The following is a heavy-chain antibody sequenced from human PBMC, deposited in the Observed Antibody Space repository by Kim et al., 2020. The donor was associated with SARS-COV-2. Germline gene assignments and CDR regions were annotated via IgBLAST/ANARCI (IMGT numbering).Heavy chain of an antibody. CDR3: ARGGSIGWY. CDR2: GST. Sequence: GSTSYAQKFQGRVTMTRDTSTSTVYMELSSRRSEDTAVYYCARGGSIGWYWGQGTLVTVSS. J-gene: IGHJ4*02. V-gene: IGHV1-46*01. D-gene: IGHD3-10*01.